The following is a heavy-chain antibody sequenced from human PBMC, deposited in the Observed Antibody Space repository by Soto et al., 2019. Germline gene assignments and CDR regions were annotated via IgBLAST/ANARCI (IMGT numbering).Heavy chain of an antibody. D-gene: IGHD6-6*01. CDR2: INPSGGST. CDR1: GYTFTSYY. J-gene: IGHJ6*02. V-gene: IGHV1-46*01. Sequence: ASVKVSCKASGYTFTSYYMHWVRQAPGQGLEWMGIINPSGGSTSYAQKFQGRVTMTRDTSTSTVYMELSSLRSEDTAVYYCAASIAAYQLRPYGMDVWGQGTTVTVSS. CDR3: AASIAAYQLRPYGMDV.